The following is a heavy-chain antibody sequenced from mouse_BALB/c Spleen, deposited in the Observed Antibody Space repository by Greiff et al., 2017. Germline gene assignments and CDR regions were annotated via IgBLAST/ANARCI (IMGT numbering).Heavy chain of an antibody. CDR3: ARGGYYSYYFDY. Sequence: QVQLQQPGAELVKPGTSVKLSCKASGYNFTSYWINWVKLRPGQGLEWIGDIYPGSGSTNYNEKFKSKATLTVDTSSSTAYMQLSSLASEDSAVYYCARGGYYSYYFDYWGQGTTLTVSS. CDR1: GYNFTSYW. D-gene: IGHD2-3*01. V-gene: IGHV1-55*01. CDR2: IYPGSGST. J-gene: IGHJ2*01.